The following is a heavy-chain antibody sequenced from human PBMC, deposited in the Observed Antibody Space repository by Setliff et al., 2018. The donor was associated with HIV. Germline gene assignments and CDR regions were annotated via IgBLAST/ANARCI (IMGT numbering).Heavy chain of an antibody. V-gene: IGHV3-48*01. CDR3: ARVDGSSSWFYYYYYYMDI. D-gene: IGHD6-13*01. J-gene: IGHJ6*03. CDR1: GFTFSDYS. CDR2: INNISSTI. Sequence: GGSLRLSCVASGFTFSDYSMNWVRQAPGKGLEWVSYINNISSTISYADSVKGRFTISRDNAKSSLYLQMNSLRAEDTAVYYCARVDGSSSWFYYYYYYMDIWGKGTTVTVSS.